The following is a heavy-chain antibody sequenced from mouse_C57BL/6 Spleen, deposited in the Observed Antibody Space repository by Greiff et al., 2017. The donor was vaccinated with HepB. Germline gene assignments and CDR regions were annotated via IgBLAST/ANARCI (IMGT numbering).Heavy chain of an antibody. V-gene: IGHV5-16*01. CDR1: GFTFSDYY. Sequence: EVKVEESEGGLVQPGSSMKLSCTASGFTFSDYYMAWVRQVPEKGLEWVANINYDGSSTYYLDSLKSRFIISRDNAKNILYLQMSSLKYEDTATYYCARAHSYYVWYFDVWGTGTTVTVSS. CDR3: ARAHSYYVWYFDV. D-gene: IGHD2-12*01. J-gene: IGHJ1*03. CDR2: INYDGSST.